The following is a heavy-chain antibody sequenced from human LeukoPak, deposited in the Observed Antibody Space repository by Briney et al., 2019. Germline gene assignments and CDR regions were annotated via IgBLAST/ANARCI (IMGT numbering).Heavy chain of an antibody. J-gene: IGHJ4*02. Sequence: SETLSLTCHFSGWINPQTHYWTWVRPPPGKGPEWIGEVNLQGGTNYNPSLLRRVAISVDTSANHVSLQMTSVTAADTAVYYCAREGGSYRPLDYSGQGTLVTVSS. CDR3: AREGGSYRPLDY. CDR2: VNLQGGT. CDR1: GWINPQTHY. V-gene: IGHV4-4*02. D-gene: IGHD3-16*02.